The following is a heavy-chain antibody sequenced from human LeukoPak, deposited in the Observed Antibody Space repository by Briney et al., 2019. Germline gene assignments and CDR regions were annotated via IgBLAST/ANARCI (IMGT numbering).Heavy chain of an antibody. CDR1: GFSFSTYS. V-gene: IGHV3-48*01. J-gene: IGHJ5*02. CDR3: ARERLAVAGDNWFDP. Sequence: GGSLRLSCAASGFSFSTYSMNWVRQAPGRGLEWISYISSTTNTIYYADSVKGRFTISRDNSKNTLYLQMNSLRAEDTAVYYCARERLAVAGDNWFDPWGQGTLVTVSS. D-gene: IGHD6-19*01. CDR2: ISSTTNTI.